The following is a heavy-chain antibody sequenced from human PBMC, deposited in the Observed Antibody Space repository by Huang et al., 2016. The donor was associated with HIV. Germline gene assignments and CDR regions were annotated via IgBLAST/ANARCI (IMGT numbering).Heavy chain of an antibody. CDR1: GFSLSTYGVG. CDR3: AHSKVGTSSFDY. J-gene: IGHJ4*02. D-gene: IGHD1-26*01. CDR2: IYWDDDK. Sequence: QITLKESGPTLVKPTQTLTLTCTFSGFSLSTYGVGVGWIRQPPGKTLEWLALIYWDDDKRYSPSLMRRLTISKDTSKTQVVLTMTNLDPVDTATYYCAHSKVGTSSFDYWGQGILVIVSS. V-gene: IGHV2-5*02.